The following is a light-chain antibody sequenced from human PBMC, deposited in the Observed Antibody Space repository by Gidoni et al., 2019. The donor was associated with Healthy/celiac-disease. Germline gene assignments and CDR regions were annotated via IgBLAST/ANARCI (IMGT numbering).Light chain of an antibody. Sequence: EIVLTQSPATRSLSPGERATLSCRASQSVISYLAWYQQKPGQAPRLLLYDASNRATGIPARFSGSGSGTDFTLTISSLEPEDFAVSYCQQRSNWPPITFGQGTRLEIK. CDR2: DAS. CDR3: QQRSNWPPIT. J-gene: IGKJ5*01. CDR1: QSVISY. V-gene: IGKV3-11*01.